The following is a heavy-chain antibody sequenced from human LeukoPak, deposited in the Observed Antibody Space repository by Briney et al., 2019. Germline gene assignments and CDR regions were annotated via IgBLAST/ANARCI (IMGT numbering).Heavy chain of an antibody. CDR2: IYSGDST. Sequence: GGSLRLSCAASGFTVSSNYMSWVRQAPGKGLEWVSVIYSGDSTYYADSVKGRFTISRDNSKNTLYLQMNSLRAEDTAVYYCARGIAVAGTNYFDYWGQGTLVTVSS. J-gene: IGHJ4*02. D-gene: IGHD6-19*01. V-gene: IGHV3-53*01. CDR1: GFTVSSNY. CDR3: ARGIAVAGTNYFDY.